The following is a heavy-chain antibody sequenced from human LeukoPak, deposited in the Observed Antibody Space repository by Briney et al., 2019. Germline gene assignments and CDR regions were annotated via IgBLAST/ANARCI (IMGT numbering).Heavy chain of an antibody. D-gene: IGHD1-26*01. CDR2: ISSTSITI. CDR1: RFTFSGYG. Sequence: PGGSLRLSCAASRFTFSGYGMNWVRQAPGRGLEWVSYISSTSITIYYADSVKGRFTISRDNAKNSLYLQMNSLRAEDTAVYYCAKGGGSGSYDAFDIWGQGTIVTVSS. J-gene: IGHJ3*02. CDR3: AKGGGSGSYDAFDI. V-gene: IGHV3-48*01.